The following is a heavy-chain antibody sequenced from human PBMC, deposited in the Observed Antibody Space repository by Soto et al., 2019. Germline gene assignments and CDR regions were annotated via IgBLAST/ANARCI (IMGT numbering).Heavy chain of an antibody. J-gene: IGHJ4*02. Sequence: QPQLEESGPGLVKPSETLSLICNVSGASISSRNYYWGWIRQSPGKGLEWFGSIVYSGSTYYNPSLKSRITISILTCQNQFSLRLTSVTAADTAVYYCVRHTRITVPRQHGYCFYTWGPGNLATVSS. V-gene: IGHV4-39*01. CDR3: VRHTRITVPRQHGYCFYT. CDR2: IVYSGST. D-gene: IGHD4-17*01. CDR1: GASISSRNYY.